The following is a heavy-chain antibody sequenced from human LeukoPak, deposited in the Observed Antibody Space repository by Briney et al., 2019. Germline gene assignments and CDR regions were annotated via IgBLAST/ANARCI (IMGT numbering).Heavy chain of an antibody. J-gene: IGHJ3*02. CDR2: INRSGTII. CDR1: GFTFSTHE. D-gene: IGHD3-22*01. CDR3: ARGGNIGYDYNAFDI. Sequence: PGGSLRLSCAASGFTFSTHEMNWVRQAPGKGLEWVSYINRSGTIIYYADSVKGRFTISRDNGKNSLYLQMNSLRDEDTAVYYCARGGNIGYDYNAFDIWGQGAMVTVSS. V-gene: IGHV3-48*03.